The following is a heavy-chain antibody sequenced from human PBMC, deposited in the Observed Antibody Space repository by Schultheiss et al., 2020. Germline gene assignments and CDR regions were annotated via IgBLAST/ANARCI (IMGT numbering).Heavy chain of an antibody. CDR3: TNPTAMVIN. CDR2: IKSKTDGGTT. J-gene: IGHJ4*02. D-gene: IGHD5-18*01. V-gene: IGHV3-15*07. CDR1: GFTFSNAW. Sequence: GESLKISCAASGFTFSNAWMNWVRQAPGKGLEWVGRIKSKTDGGTTDYAAPVKGRFSISRDDSKNTLYLQMDSLKTEDTAVYYCTNPTAMVINWGQGTLVTVSS.